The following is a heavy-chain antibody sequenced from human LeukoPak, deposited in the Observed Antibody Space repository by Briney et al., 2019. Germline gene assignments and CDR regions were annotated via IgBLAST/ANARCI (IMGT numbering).Heavy chain of an antibody. J-gene: IGHJ4*02. CDR1: GFTFSSYA. Sequence: GRSLRPSCAASGFTFSSYAMLWVRQAPGKGLEWVAVISYDGSNKYYADSVKGRFTISRDNSKNTLYLQMNSLRAEDTAVYYCAREVPSSSWYNYSDYWGQGTLVTVSS. CDR3: AREVPSSSWYNYSDY. V-gene: IGHV3-30-3*01. D-gene: IGHD6-13*01. CDR2: ISYDGSNK.